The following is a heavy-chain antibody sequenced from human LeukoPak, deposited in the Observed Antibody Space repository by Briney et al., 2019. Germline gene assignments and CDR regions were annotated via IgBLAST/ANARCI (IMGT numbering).Heavy chain of an antibody. Sequence: PGGSLRLSCSASGFTFSTYSMNWVRQAPGKGLEWVSSIGSNSDYMFYADSVRGRFTTSRDNAKSSLYLQMNGLTADDTAVYYCARVGASGTTPPFYFDNWGQGTLVTVSS. CDR3: ARVGASGTTPPFYFDN. J-gene: IGHJ4*02. V-gene: IGHV3-21*01. CDR2: IGSNSDYM. D-gene: IGHD3-10*01. CDR1: GFTFSTYS.